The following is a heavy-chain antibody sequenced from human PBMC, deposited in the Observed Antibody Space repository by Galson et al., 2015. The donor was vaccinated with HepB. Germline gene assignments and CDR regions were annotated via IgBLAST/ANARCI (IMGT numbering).Heavy chain of an antibody. Sequence: SVKVSCKASGYTFTSYAMHWVRQAPGQRLEWMGWINAGNGNTKYSQKFQGRVTTTRDTSASTAYMELSSLRSEDTAVYYCARVGGRWLQLDAFDIWGQGTMVTVSS. CDR1: GYTFTSYA. V-gene: IGHV1-3*01. J-gene: IGHJ3*02. D-gene: IGHD5-24*01. CDR3: ARVGGRWLQLDAFDI. CDR2: INAGNGNT.